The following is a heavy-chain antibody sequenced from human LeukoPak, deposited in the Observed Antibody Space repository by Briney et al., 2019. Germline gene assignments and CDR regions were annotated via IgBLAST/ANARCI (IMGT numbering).Heavy chain of an antibody. CDR1: GYTFTSYY. V-gene: IGHV1-46*01. CDR2: INPSGGST. J-gene: IGHJ4*02. D-gene: IGHD2-15*01. Sequence: GASVKVSCKASGYTFTSYYMHWVRQAPGQGLEWMGIINPSGGSTSYAQKFQGRVTMTRDTSTSTVYMELSSLRSEDTAVYYCARGGWVVVVAATTPRLDYWGQGTLVTVSS. CDR3: ARGGWVVVVAATTPRLDY.